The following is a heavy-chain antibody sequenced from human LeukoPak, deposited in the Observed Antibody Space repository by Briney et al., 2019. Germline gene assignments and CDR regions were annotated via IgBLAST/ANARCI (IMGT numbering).Heavy chain of an antibody. CDR1: GYTFTGYY. CDR3: ARDRGYSYGYDY. Sequence: EASVKVSCKASGYTFTGYYMHWVRQAPGQRLEWMGWINAGNGNTKYSQKFQGRVTITRDTSASTAYMELSSLRSEDTAVYYCARDRGYSYGYDYWGQGTLVTVSS. CDR2: INAGNGNT. J-gene: IGHJ4*02. V-gene: IGHV1-3*01. D-gene: IGHD5-18*01.